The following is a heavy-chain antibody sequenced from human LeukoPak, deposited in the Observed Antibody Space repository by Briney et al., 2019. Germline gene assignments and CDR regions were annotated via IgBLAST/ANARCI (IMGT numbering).Heavy chain of an antibody. CDR3: ARGLGLLWFGELRYYYYYMDV. V-gene: IGHV6-1*01. CDR2: TYYRSKWYN. D-gene: IGHD3-10*01. Sequence: SQTLSLTCAISVDIVSSNSAAWNWIRQSPSRGLEWLERTYYRSKWYNDYAVSVKSRITINPDTSKNQFSLQLNSVTPEDTAVYYCARGLGLLWFGELRYYYYYMDVWGKGTTVTVSS. CDR1: VDIVSSNSAA. J-gene: IGHJ6*03.